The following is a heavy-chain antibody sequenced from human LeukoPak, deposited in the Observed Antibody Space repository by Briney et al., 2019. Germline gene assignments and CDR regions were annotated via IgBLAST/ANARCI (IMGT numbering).Heavy chain of an antibody. Sequence: SETLSLTCIVSGYSISRGYYWGWIRQPPGKELEWIGSIYHTGSTYYNPSLKSRVTISVDRSKNHFSLKLSSVTAADTAVYYCARLYSLSYYYYMDVWGTGTTVTVTS. J-gene: IGHJ6*03. D-gene: IGHD2-21*01. CDR1: GYSISRGYY. CDR3: ARLYSLSYYYYMDV. V-gene: IGHV4-38-2*02. CDR2: IYHTGST.